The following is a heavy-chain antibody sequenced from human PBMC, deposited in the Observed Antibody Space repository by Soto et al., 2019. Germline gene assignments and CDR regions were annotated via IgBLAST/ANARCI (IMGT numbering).Heavy chain of an antibody. Sequence: GGSLRLSCVASGFTFSNYWMHWVRQAPGKGLVWVSRISTDESSTNYADSVTGRFTISRDNAMNTLYLQMNSLRAEDTAVYYCARDNWNSYWGQGTLVTVS. CDR3: ARDNWNSY. D-gene: IGHD1-7*01. J-gene: IGHJ4*02. V-gene: IGHV3-74*01. CDR1: GFTFSNYW. CDR2: ISTDESST.